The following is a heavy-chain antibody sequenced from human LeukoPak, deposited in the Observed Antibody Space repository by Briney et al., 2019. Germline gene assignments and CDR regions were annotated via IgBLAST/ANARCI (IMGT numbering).Heavy chain of an antibody. CDR3: ARGRNDYGDYGRWYCDL. CDR1: GGTFSSYA. J-gene: IGHJ2*01. CDR2: IIPIFGTA. D-gene: IGHD4-17*01. V-gene: IGHV1-69*01. Sequence: SVKVSCKASGGTFSSYAISWVRQAPGQGLEWMGGIIPIFGTANYAQKFQGRVTITADESTSTAYMELSSLRSEDTAVYYCARGRNDYGDYGRWYCDLWGRGTLVTVSS.